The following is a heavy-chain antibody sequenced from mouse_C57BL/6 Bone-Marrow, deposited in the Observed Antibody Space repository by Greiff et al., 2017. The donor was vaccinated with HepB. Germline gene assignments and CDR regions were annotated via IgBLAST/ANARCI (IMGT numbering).Heavy chain of an antibody. CDR3: ARQTAQADY. Sequence: QVQLKESGPELVKPGASVKISCKASGYAFSSSWMNWVKQRPGKGLEWIGRIYPGDGDTNYNGKFKGKATLTADKSSSTAYMQLSSLTSEDSAVYFCARQTAQADYWGQGTTLTVSS. CDR2: IYPGDGDT. D-gene: IGHD3-2*02. V-gene: IGHV1-82*01. J-gene: IGHJ2*01. CDR1: GYAFSSSW.